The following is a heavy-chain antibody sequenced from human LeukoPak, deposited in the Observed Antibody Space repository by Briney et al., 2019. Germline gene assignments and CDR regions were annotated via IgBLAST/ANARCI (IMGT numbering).Heavy chain of an antibody. V-gene: IGHV3-21*04. CDR3: ARGLSYYDILTGWGAYYYYMDV. CDR1: GFTFSSYS. D-gene: IGHD3-9*01. Sequence: PGGSLRLSCAASGFTFSSYSMNWVRQAPGKGLEWVSSISSSSSYIYYADSVKGRFTISRDNAKNSLYLQMNSLRAEDTALYYCARGLSYYDILTGWGAYYYYMDVWGKGTTVTVSS. CDR2: ISSSSSYI. J-gene: IGHJ6*03.